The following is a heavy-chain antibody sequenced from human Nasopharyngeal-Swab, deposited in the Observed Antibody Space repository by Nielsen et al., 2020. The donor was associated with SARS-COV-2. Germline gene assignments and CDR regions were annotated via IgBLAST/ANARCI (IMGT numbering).Heavy chain of an antibody. Sequence: GGSLRLSCAASGFTFSSYWMSWVRQAPGKGLEWVANIKQDGSEKYYVDSVKGRFTISRDNSKNTLYLQMNSLRAEDTAVYYCAKDLRGPYFFWGQGTLVTVSS. CDR1: GFTFSSYW. CDR2: IKQDGSEK. V-gene: IGHV3-7*03. D-gene: IGHD2/OR15-2a*01. J-gene: IGHJ4*02. CDR3: AKDLRGPYFF.